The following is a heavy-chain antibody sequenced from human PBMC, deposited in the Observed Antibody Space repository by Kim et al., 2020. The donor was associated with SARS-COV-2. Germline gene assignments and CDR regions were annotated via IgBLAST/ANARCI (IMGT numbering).Heavy chain of an antibody. CDR1: GFTFSSYG. Sequence: GGSLRLSCAASGFTFSSYGMHWVRQAPGKGLEWVAVIWYDGSNKYYADSVKGRFTISRDNSKNTLYLQMNSLRAEDTAVYYCARRKHSGSYWGDYYYYGMDVWGQGTTVTVPS. CDR2: IWYDGSNK. D-gene: IGHD1-26*01. CDR3: ARRKHSGSYWGDYYYYGMDV. J-gene: IGHJ6*02. V-gene: IGHV3-33*01.